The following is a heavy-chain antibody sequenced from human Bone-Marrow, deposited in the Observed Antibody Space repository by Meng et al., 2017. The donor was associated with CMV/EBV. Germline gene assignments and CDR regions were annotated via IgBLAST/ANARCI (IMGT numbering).Heavy chain of an antibody. V-gene: IGHV1-8*01. J-gene: IGHJ6*02. Sequence: ASVKVSCKASGYTFSSYDINWVRQAPGQGLEWVGWMNPNSGNTGFEQKFQGRVTMTRNMSIRTAYMQLSSLRFEDTAVYYCARDHSRDGYNSYYYGMDVWGQGTTVTVSS. CDR3: ARDHSRDGYNSYYYGMDV. D-gene: IGHD5-24*01. CDR1: GYTFSSYD. CDR2: MNPNSGNT.